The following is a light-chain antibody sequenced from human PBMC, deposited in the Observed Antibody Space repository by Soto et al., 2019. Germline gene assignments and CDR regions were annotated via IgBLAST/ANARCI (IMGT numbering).Light chain of an antibody. CDR3: QQYDSFPIT. V-gene: IGKV1-39*01. CDR2: AAS. Sequence: IRMTQSPSSLSASVGDTVTITCRASQSISSYLNWYQQKPGKAPKLLIYAASSLQSGVPSRFSGSGSGTDFTLTISSLQPEDIATYYCQQYDSFPITFGQGTRLEIK. CDR1: QSISSY. J-gene: IGKJ5*01.